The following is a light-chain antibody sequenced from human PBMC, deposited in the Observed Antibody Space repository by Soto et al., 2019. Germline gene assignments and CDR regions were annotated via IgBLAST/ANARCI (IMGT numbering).Light chain of an antibody. CDR1: QSVSSSY. Sequence: EIVLTQSPGTLSLSPGERATLSRRASQSVSSSYLAWYQQKPGQAPRLLIYGASSRATGIPDRFSGSGSGTDFTLTISRLEPEDFAVYYCQHYGSSPAFGQGTRLEIK. V-gene: IGKV3-20*01. CDR3: QHYGSSPA. CDR2: GAS. J-gene: IGKJ5*01.